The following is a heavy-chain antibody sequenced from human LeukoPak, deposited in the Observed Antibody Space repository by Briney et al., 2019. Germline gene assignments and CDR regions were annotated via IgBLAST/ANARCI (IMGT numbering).Heavy chain of an antibody. CDR1: GYTFTSYA. CDR3: ARRGSSSWKYYYYYMGV. Sequence: ASVKVSCKASGYTFTSYAMNWVRQAPGQGLEWMGWINTNTGNPTYAQGFTGRFVFSLDTSVSTAYLQISSLKAEDTAVYYCARRGSSSWKYYYYYMGVWGKGTTVTVSS. J-gene: IGHJ6*03. V-gene: IGHV7-4-1*02. CDR2: INTNTGNP. D-gene: IGHD6-13*01.